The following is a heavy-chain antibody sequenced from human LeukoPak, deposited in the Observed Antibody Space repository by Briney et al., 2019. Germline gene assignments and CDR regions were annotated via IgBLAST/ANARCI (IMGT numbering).Heavy chain of an antibody. CDR3: ARAGYCSSTSCLDAFDI. J-gene: IGHJ3*02. CDR2: INHSGST. CDR1: GGSFSGYY. D-gene: IGHD2-2*01. V-gene: IGHV4-34*01. Sequence: SETLSLTCAVYGGSFSGYYWSWIRQPPGKRLEWIGEINHSGSTNYSPSLRSRVTISLDTSKNQFSLKLSSVTAADTAVYYCARAGYCSSTSCLDAFDIWGQGTMVTVSS.